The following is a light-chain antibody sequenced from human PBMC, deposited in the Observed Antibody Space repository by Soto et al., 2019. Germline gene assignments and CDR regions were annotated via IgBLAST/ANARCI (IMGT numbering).Light chain of an antibody. Sequence: EFALTQSPGTLSLSPGDRATLSCRASKSLANSFIAWYQQKPGQAPRLLIYDTSSRASGIPDRFSGSGSGTDFTLTISRLETEDFAVFYCQQYVTSEIIFGQGTRLEIK. CDR3: QQYVTSEII. J-gene: IGKJ5*01. CDR2: DTS. V-gene: IGKV3-20*01. CDR1: KSLANSF.